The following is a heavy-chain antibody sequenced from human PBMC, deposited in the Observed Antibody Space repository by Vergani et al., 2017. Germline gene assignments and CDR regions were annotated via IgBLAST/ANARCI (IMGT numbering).Heavy chain of an antibody. D-gene: IGHD1-1*01. CDR3: ANNPGISTTRHYYAMDV. V-gene: IGHV3-11*04. Sequence: VQLLESGGDLVQPGGSLRLSCAASGFKFSDHYMSWIRQAPGKGLEWVSHISPGASTVSYTDSVTGRFTVSRDNDNNSLTLDMTTLRVEDTAVYYCANNPGISTTRHYYAMDVWCQGTTVTVSS. J-gene: IGHJ6*02. CDR1: GFKFSDHY. CDR2: ISPGASTV.